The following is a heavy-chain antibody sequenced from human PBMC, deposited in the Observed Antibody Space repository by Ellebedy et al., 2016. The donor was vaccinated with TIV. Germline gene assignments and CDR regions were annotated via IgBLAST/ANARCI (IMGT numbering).Heavy chain of an antibody. CDR1: GTSIRNYY. V-gene: IGHV4-59*01. Sequence: MPSETLSLTCTVSGTSIRNYYWNWFRHSAGKGLEWIGNLYYIGITNYNPSLKRRVTISIDTSKNEFSLRLTSLTAADTAVYYCARQDQPLAVAGTAYFDYWGQGTLVTVSS. CDR3: ARQDQPLAVAGTAYFDY. D-gene: IGHD6-19*01. J-gene: IGHJ4*02. CDR2: LYYIGIT.